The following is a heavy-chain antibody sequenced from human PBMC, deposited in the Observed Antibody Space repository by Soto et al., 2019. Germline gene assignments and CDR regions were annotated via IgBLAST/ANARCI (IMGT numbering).Heavy chain of an antibody. CDR2: IKQDGSEK. V-gene: IGHV3-7*01. CDR3: ARAGDSKALAAPGH. Sequence: EVQLVESGGGLVQPGGSLRLSCAASGFTFSSYWMSWVRQAPGKGLEWVANIKQDGSEKYYVDSVKGRFTISRDNAKNSLYLQMNSLRAEDTAVYYCARAGDSKALAAPGHWGQGTLVTVSS. D-gene: IGHD6-13*01. J-gene: IGHJ4*02. CDR1: GFTFSSYW.